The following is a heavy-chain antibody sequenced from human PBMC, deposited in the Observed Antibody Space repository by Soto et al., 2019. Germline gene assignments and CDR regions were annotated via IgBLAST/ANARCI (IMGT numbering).Heavy chain of an antibody. J-gene: IGHJ4*02. CDR2: IRSKANNHAT. CDR1: GFTFSGSA. D-gene: IGHD4-17*01. V-gene: IGHV3-73*01. Sequence: AGGSLRLSCAASGFTFSGSAMHWVRQAPGKGLEWVGRIRSKANNHATAYAASVRGRFIISRDDSKNTAYLQMNSLRTEDTAVYYCTRRLVTTVSDYWGQGTLVTVSS. CDR3: TRRLVTTVSDY.